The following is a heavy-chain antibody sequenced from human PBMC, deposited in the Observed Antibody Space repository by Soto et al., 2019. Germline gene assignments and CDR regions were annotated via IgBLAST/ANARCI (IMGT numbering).Heavy chain of an antibody. Sequence: QLQLQESGPGLVKPSETLSLTCTVSGGSISSSSYYWGWIRQPPGKGLEWIGSIYYSGSTYYNPSLKSRVTISVDTSKNQFSLKLSSVTAADTAVYYCGSLNGDYVQSLDYWGQGTLVTVSS. V-gene: IGHV4-39*01. CDR2: IYYSGST. J-gene: IGHJ4*02. CDR3: GSLNGDYVQSLDY. D-gene: IGHD4-17*01. CDR1: GGSISSSSYY.